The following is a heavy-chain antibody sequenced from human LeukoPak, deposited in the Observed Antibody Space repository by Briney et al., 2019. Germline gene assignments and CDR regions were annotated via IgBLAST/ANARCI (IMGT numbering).Heavy chain of an antibody. D-gene: IGHD2-15*01. V-gene: IGHV1-2*02. CDR2: INTHSGGT. CDR1: GDTFTGYY. Sequence: ASVKISCKASGDTFTGYYMHWVRQAPGQGLEWMGWINTHSGGTNYAQKIQGRVTMTRDTSTRTAYTERSRLRSDDTPAYYCVRAPLGYCSGVSCYSDYWGQGTLVTVSS. J-gene: IGHJ4*02. CDR3: VRAPLGYCSGVSCYSDY.